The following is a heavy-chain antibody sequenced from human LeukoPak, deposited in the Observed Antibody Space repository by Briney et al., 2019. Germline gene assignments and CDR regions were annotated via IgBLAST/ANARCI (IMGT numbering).Heavy chain of an antibody. Sequence: SVKVSCKASGGTFSSYAISWVRQAPGQGLEWMGRIIPIFGTANYAQKFQGRVTITTDKSTSTAYMELSSLRSEDTAVYYCASRREGWYYYDSSGYYSPRPNYYYYMDVWGKGTTVTVSS. CDR2: IIPIFGTA. J-gene: IGHJ6*03. CDR3: ASRREGWYYYDSSGYYSPRPNYYYYMDV. D-gene: IGHD3-22*01. V-gene: IGHV1-69*05. CDR1: GGTFSSYA.